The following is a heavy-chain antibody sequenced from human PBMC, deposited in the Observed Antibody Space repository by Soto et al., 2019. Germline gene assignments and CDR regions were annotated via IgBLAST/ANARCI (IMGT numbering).Heavy chain of an antibody. CDR3: ARHSGYGVLGDY. J-gene: IGHJ4*02. D-gene: IGHD5-12*01. V-gene: IGHV3-23*01. CDR2: ISGSGGST. Sequence: EVQLLESGGGLVQPGGSLRLSCAASGFTFTSYAMSWVRQAPGKGLEWVSAISGSGGSTYYADSVKGRFTISRDNSKNTLYLQMSRLRAEDPDVYYCARHSGYGVLGDYWGQGTLVTVSS. CDR1: GFTFTSYA.